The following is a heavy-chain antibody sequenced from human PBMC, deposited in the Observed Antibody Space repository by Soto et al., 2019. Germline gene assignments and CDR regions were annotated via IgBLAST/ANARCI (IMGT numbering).Heavy chain of an antibody. CDR2: ISGSGVST. CDR3: AKGSRADCYLDSDY. CDR1: GFTFSSYA. Sequence: EVQLLESGGGLVQPGGSLRLSCAASGFTFSSYAMTWVRQAPGKGLEWVSGISGSGVSTYYADSVKGRFTISRDNSKNTLYLQINSLRAEDTALYYCAKGSRADCYLDSDYWGQGTLVTVSS. D-gene: IGHD2-21*02. J-gene: IGHJ4*02. V-gene: IGHV3-23*01.